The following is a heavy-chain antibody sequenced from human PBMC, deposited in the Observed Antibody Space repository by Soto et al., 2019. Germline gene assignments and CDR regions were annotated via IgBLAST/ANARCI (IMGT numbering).Heavy chain of an antibody. CDR3: ARDGQYRTDRLAI. D-gene: IGHD1-1*01. CDR2: LSRGGGST. CDR1: GFTYSSHG. Sequence: GGSLRLSCAASGFTYSSHGMSWVRQAPGKGLEWIAGLSRGGGSTYYADSVKGRFTISRDNSKNTLDLIMNSLRVEDTALYYCARDGQYRTDRLAIWGQGTMVTVSS. J-gene: IGHJ3*02. V-gene: IGHV3-23*01.